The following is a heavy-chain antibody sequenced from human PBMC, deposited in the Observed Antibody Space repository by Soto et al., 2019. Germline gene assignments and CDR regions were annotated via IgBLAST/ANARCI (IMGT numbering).Heavy chain of an antibody. J-gene: IGHJ5*02. CDR1: GGSISSGGYY. CDR3: ARWWSGSRQGFDP. D-gene: IGHD3-3*01. CDR2: IYYSGST. V-gene: IGHV4-31*03. Sequence: SETLSLTCTVSGGSISSGGYYWSWIRQHPGKGLEWIGYIYYSGSTYYNPSLKSRVTISVDTSKNQFSLKLSSVTAADTAVYYCARWWSGSRQGFDPWGQGTLVTVSS.